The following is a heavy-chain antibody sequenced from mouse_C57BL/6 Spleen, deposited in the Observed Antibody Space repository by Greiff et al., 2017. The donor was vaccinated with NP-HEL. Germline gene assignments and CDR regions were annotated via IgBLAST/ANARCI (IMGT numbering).Heavy chain of an antibody. CDR2: IRSKSNKYAT. Sequence: GGGLVQPNGSLKLSCAASGFRFIHYAMLWVRPAPGKGLEWVARIRSKSNKYATYYADSVKDRFTISRDDSESMLYLQMNNLKTEDTAMYYCVRRYFDVWGTGTTVTVSS. V-gene: IGHV10-1*01. CDR3: VRRYFDV. J-gene: IGHJ1*03. CDR1: GFRFIHYA.